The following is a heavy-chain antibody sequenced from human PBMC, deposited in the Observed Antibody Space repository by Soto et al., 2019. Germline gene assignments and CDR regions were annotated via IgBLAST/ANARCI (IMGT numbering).Heavy chain of an antibody. J-gene: IGHJ4*02. CDR1: GGSMNSGDYY. Sequence: TLSLTCSVSGGSMNSGDYYWSWVRQSPGKGLQWLGYIFHRGSAYYNPSLKSRLTMSIDTSKNQFSLRLTSVTAADTARYFCARAFYDVWTGAYVRYFDLWGPRALVTVSS. V-gene: IGHV4-30-4*01. CDR3: ARAFYDVWTGAYVRYFDL. CDR2: IFHRGSA. D-gene: IGHD3-3*01.